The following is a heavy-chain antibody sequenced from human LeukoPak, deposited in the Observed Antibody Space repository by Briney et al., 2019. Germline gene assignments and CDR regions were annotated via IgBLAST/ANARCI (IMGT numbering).Heavy chain of an antibody. CDR2: INPNTGGS. J-gene: IGHJ4*02. D-gene: IGHD5-12*01. CDR1: GYTFTSYG. Sequence: ASVKVSCKASGYTFTSYGISWVRQAPGQSLEWMGYINPNTGGSKYAPKLQDRVTMTRDNSISTGYMELKSLTSDDTAVYFCARAYSGYYTGPQYWGQGTLVAVSS. CDR3: ARAYSGYYTGPQY. V-gene: IGHV1-2*02.